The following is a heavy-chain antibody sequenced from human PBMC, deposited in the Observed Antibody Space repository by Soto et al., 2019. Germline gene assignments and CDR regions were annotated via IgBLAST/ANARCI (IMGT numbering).Heavy chain of an antibody. CDR2: IYYSGST. V-gene: IGHV4-39*01. CDR3: ARHGGQQLPGFYYYYYMDV. CDR1: GGSISSSSYY. Sequence: SETLSLTCTVSGGSISSSSYYWGWIRQPPGKGLEWIGSIYYSGSTYYNPSLKSRVTISVDTSKNQFSLKLSSVTAADTAVYYCARHGGQQLPGFYYYYYMDVWGKGTTVTVSS. J-gene: IGHJ6*03. D-gene: IGHD6-13*01.